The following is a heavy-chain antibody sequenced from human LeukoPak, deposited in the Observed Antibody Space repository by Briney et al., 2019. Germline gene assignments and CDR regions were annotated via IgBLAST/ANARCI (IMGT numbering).Heavy chain of an antibody. CDR1: GFSFSSQA. CDR2: ISDSGDTT. D-gene: IGHD6-19*01. CDR3: AKDARRSDGWYFFDH. Sequence: GGSLRLSCAASGFSFSSQAMGWVRQAPGKGLEWVSVISDSGDTTYYADSVKGRFTISRDNSKNTLYLQLNSLRAEDTAIYYCAKDARRSDGWYFFDHWGQGALVTVSS. V-gene: IGHV3-23*01. J-gene: IGHJ4*02.